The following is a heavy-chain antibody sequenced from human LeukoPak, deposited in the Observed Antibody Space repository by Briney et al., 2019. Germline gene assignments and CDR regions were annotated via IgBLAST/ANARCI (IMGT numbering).Heavy chain of an antibody. CDR3: AGVRLGNSGFNEYFEH. V-gene: IGHV4-4*02. Sequence: PSGTLSLTCAVTGGSINNNWWTWVRQPPGKGLEWIGEIFQSARTNYNPSLKSRVTMSIDKSRNQFSLTMSSVTAADTAVYYCAGVRLGNSGFNEYFEHWGQGTLVTVSS. D-gene: IGHD3-16*01. CDR1: GGSINNNW. CDR2: IFQSART. J-gene: IGHJ1*01.